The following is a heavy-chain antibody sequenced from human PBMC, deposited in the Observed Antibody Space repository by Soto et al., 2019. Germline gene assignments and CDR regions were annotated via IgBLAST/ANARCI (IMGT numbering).Heavy chain of an antibody. CDR3: ARESSSSYYYYYYMDV. J-gene: IGHJ6*03. Sequence: QVQLQESGPGLVKPSQTLSITCTVSGGSISSGGYYWSWIRQHPGKGLEWIGYIYYSGSTYYNPSLKSRVTISVDTSKNQFSLKLSSVTAADTAVYYCARESSSSYYYYYYMDVWGKGTTVTVS. CDR2: IYYSGST. CDR1: GGSISSGGYY. D-gene: IGHD6-6*01. V-gene: IGHV4-31*03.